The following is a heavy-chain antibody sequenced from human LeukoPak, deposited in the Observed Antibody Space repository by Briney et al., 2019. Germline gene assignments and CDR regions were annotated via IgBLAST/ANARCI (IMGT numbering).Heavy chain of an antibody. Sequence: ASVKVSCKASGYPFTGYYMHWVRQAPGQGLEWMGWINPNSGVTNYAQKLQGRVTMTTDTSTSTAYMELRSLRSDDTAVYYCARDPTPSTLTDYWGQGTLVTVSS. CDR2: INPNSGVT. J-gene: IGHJ4*02. D-gene: IGHD5/OR15-5a*01. CDR3: ARDPTPSTLTDY. V-gene: IGHV1-2*02. CDR1: GYPFTGYY.